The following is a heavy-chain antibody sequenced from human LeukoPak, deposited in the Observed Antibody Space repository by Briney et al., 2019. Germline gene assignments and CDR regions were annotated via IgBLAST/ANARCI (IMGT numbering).Heavy chain of an antibody. CDR1: GFTFSFYS. J-gene: IGHJ4*02. CDR3: AREEMDYGYYVY. Sequence: GGSLRLSCAASGFTFSFYSMNWVRQAPGKGLEWVSSISSGSSYIYYADSVKGRFTISRDNAKNSLYLQMNSLRAEDTAVYYCAREEMDYGYYVYWGQGTLVTVSS. CDR2: ISSGSSYI. D-gene: IGHD4/OR15-4a*01. V-gene: IGHV3-21*01.